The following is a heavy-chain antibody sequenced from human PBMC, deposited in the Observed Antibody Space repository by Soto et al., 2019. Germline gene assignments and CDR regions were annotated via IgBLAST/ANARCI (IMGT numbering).Heavy chain of an antibody. V-gene: IGHV1-2*02. Sequence: QVQLVQSGAEVKKPGASLKVSCKASGYRFTGYGLHWVRQAPGKGLQWMGWINPKSGASDYAQKFQGRVTMTREMSTNTAYLELSGLRSDDTAYDTAVYYCAKSNYGGDDYFQYGLDVWGQGTTVTVSS. CDR2: INPKSGAS. J-gene: IGHJ6*02. CDR1: GYRFTGYG. CDR3: VYYCAKSNYGGDDYFQYGLDV. D-gene: IGHD2-21*02.